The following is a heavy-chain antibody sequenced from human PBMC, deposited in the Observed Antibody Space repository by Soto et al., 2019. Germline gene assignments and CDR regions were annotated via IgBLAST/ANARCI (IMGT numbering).Heavy chain of an antibody. V-gene: IGHV3-23*01. CDR1: GFTFSSYA. J-gene: IGHJ4*02. CDR3: AKGRPYSSGWYYFDY. Sequence: VGSLILSCAASGFTFSSYAMSWVRPAPGKGLEWVSAISGSGGSTYYADSVKGRFTISRDNSKNALYLQMNSLRAEDTAVYYCAKGRPYSSGWYYFDYWGQGTLVTVS. CDR2: ISGSGGST. D-gene: IGHD6-19*01.